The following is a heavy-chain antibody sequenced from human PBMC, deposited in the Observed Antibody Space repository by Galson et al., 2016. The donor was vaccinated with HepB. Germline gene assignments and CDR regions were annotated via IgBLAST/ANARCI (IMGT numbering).Heavy chain of an antibody. V-gene: IGHV1-18*01. D-gene: IGHD2-2*01. J-gene: IGHJ6*02. CDR2: ISAYNGNT. Sequence: SVKVSCKASGYTFTTYGISWVRQAPGQGLEWMGWISAYNGNTNYAQKLQGRVTMTTDTSTSTAYMELRSLRPDDTAVYYCARDPRKIRYQLLEIYYYYYAMGGWGQGTTVTVSS. CDR3: ARDPRKIRYQLLEIYYYYYAMGG. CDR1: GYTFTTYG.